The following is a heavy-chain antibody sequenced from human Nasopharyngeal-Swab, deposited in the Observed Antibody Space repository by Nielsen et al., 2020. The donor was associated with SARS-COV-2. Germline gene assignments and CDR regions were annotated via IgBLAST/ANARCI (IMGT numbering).Heavy chain of an antibody. CDR1: GFTFSSYA. J-gene: IGHJ1*01. V-gene: IGHV3-23*01. D-gene: IGHD6-19*01. CDR2: ISGSGDTT. CDR3: AKGAVGGAVAGTQYFQH. Sequence: AGSLRLSCAASGFTFSSYAMSWVRQAPGKGLEWVSSISGSGDTTYCADSVKGRFTISRDNSKNTLYLQLNSLRAEDTAVYYCAKGAVGGAVAGTQYFQHWGQGTQVTVSS.